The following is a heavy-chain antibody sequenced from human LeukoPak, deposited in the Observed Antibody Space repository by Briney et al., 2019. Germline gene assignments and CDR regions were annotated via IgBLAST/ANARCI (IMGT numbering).Heavy chain of an antibody. V-gene: IGHV1-18*01. Sequence: ASVKVSCKASGYTFTNYGISWVRQAPGQGLEWMGWISAYNDNTIYAQKFQGRVTMTIDTSTSTASMELRSPRSDDTAVYYCAREGGSSGWPDYWGQGTLVTVSS. D-gene: IGHD6-19*01. J-gene: IGHJ4*02. CDR3: AREGGSSGWPDY. CDR1: GYTFTNYG. CDR2: ISAYNDNT.